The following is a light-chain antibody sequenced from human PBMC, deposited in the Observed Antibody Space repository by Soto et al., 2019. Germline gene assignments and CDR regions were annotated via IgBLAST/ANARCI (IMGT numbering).Light chain of an antibody. V-gene: IGLV2-14*03. Sequence: QSALTQPASLSGSPVQSITISGTGTSSDIGSYNYVSWYQQHPGKAPKLMIFDVSYRPSGISDRFSGSKSGNTASLTISGLQPEDEADYYCSSYGASSTLFGGGNKLTVL. CDR2: DVS. CDR3: SSYGASSTL. CDR1: SSDIGSYNY. J-gene: IGLJ3*02.